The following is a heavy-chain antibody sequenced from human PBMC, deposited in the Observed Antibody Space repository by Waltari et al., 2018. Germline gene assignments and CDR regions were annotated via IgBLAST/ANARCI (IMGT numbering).Heavy chain of an antibody. D-gene: IGHD5-12*01. CDR1: GGSLTSARHH. J-gene: IGHJ3*01. Sequence: QLQLQESGPGLVKPSETVSLPCRVSGGSLTSARHHWGWIRQPPGQGLEWIGTISYSGTTYNSPSLQSRVTISRDTSKNQLSLKLDSVTASDTAVYYCATYIGASVGTASFDVWGQGTMVTVSS. CDR3: ATYIGASVGTASFDV. CDR2: ISYSGTT. V-gene: IGHV4-39*01.